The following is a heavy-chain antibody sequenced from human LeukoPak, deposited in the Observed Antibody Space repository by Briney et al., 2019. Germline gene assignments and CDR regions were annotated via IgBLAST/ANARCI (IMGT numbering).Heavy chain of an antibody. V-gene: IGHV3-30-3*01. J-gene: IGHJ4*02. D-gene: IGHD4-23*01. CDR2: ISYDGSNK. CDR1: GFTFSSYA. Sequence: GGSLRLSCAASGFTFSSYAMHWVRQAPGKGLEWVAVISYDGSNKYYADSVKGRFTISRDNCKNTLYLQMNSLRAEDTAVYYCARVHRWRGYFDYWGQGTLVSVSS. CDR3: ARVHRWRGYFDY.